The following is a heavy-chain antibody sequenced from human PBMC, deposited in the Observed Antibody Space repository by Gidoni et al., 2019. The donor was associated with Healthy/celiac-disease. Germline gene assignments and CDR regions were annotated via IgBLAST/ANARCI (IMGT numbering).Heavy chain of an antibody. J-gene: IGHJ3*02. Sequence: QVQLVESGGGVVQPGRSLRLSCSAPGLPFGRSAMHWVRQAPGKGLDGVAVIAYDGSHKYDADSVKGRFTISRDNSKNTLYLQMNSLRAEDTAVYYCARRYYYDSIEAHAFDIWGQGTMVTVSS. CDR2: IAYDGSHK. CDR1: GLPFGRSA. V-gene: IGHV3-30-3*01. CDR3: ARRYYYDSIEAHAFDI. D-gene: IGHD3-22*01.